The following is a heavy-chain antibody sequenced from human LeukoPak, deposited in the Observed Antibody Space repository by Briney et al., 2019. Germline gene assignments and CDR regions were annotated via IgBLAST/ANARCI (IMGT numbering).Heavy chain of an antibody. CDR3: ARDYGGSSPFDS. Sequence: GGSLRLSCAASGFTFSSYSMNWVRQAPGKGLEWVSSISSSSTYIYYADSVKGRFTISRDNAKNSLHLQMNSLRAEDTAVYYCARDYGGSSPFDSWGQGTLVTVSS. CDR1: GFTFSSYS. V-gene: IGHV3-21*01. CDR2: ISSSSTYI. J-gene: IGHJ4*02. D-gene: IGHD4-23*01.